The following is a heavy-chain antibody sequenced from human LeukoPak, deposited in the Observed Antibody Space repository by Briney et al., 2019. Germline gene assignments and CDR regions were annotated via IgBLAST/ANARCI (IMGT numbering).Heavy chain of an antibody. V-gene: IGHV1-2*02. J-gene: IGHJ5*02. CDR2: INPNSGGT. CDR3: ARPVVPAASVFDP. CDR1: GYTFTGYY. Sequence: ASVKVSCKASGYTFTGYYMHWVRQAPRQGLEWMGWINPNSGGTNYAQKFQGRVTMTRDTSISTAYMELSRLRSDDTAVYYCARPVVPAASVFDPWGQGTLVTVSS. D-gene: IGHD2-2*01.